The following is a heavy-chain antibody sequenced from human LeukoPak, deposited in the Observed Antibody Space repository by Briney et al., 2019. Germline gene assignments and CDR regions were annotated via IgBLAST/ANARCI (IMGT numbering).Heavy chain of an antibody. D-gene: IGHD2-21*02. CDR2: ISYSGST. V-gene: IGHV4-59*08. CDR3: ARSGVTALNWVDP. J-gene: IGHJ5*02. Sequence: SETLSLTCTVSGGSMSSYYWSWIRQPPGMGLEWIGYISYSGSTNYNPSLKSRITISVDTSKNQFSLKLSSVTAADTAVYYCARSGVTALNWVDPWGQGTLVAVSS. CDR1: GGSMSSYY.